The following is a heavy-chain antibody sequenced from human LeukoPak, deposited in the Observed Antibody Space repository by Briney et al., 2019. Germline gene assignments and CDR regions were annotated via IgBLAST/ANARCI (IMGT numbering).Heavy chain of an antibody. Sequence: SETLSLTCTVSGGSISSFYWSWIRQPAGQGLEWIGRIYASGSTNYNPSLKSRVTMSVDTSKNQFSLKLRSVTAADTAVYYCARDQGEMKIYYWGQGTLVTVSS. V-gene: IGHV4-4*07. CDR3: ARDQGEMKIYY. CDR1: GGSISSFY. CDR2: IYASGST. J-gene: IGHJ4*02. D-gene: IGHD3-3*01.